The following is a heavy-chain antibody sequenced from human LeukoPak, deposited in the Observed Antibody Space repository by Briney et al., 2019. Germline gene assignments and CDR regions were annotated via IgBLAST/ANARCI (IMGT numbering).Heavy chain of an antibody. CDR2: ISSSGSTI. CDR1: GFTFSSYE. CDR3: ARDRDPVYYYYYMDV. D-gene: IGHD3-10*01. V-gene: IGHV3-48*03. J-gene: IGHJ6*03. Sequence: GGSLRLSCAASGFTFSSYEMNWVRQAPGKGLEWVSYISSSGSTIYYADSVKGRFTISRDNAKNSLYLQMNSLRAEDTAVYYCARDRDPVYYYYYMDVWGKGTTVTVSS.